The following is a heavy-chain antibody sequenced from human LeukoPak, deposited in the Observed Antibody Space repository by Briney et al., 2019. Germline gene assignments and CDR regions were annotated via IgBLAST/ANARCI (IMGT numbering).Heavy chain of an antibody. V-gene: IGHV1-2*02. D-gene: IGHD1-1*01. CDR1: GYTFTGYY. CDR3: AREGVDWNHSVYYFDY. J-gene: IGHJ4*02. Sequence: ASVKVSCKASGYTFTGYYLHWVRQAPGQGLAWMGWLNPNSGVTRYAQNFQGRVTMTRDTSISTAYMELSSLRSDDTAVYYCAREGVDWNHSVYYFDYWGQGTLVTVSS. CDR2: LNPNSGVT.